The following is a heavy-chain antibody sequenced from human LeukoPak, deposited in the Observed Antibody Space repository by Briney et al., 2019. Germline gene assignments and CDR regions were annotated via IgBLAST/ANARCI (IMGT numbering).Heavy chain of an antibody. V-gene: IGHV4-4*07. CDR2: IYTSGST. D-gene: IGHD2-8*01. Sequence: SETLSLTCTASGGSISSYYWSWIRQPAGKGLEWIGRIYTSGSTNYNPSLKSRVTISVDKSKNQFSLKLSSVTAADTAVYYCARDNGAAPYMDVWGKGTTVTVSS. J-gene: IGHJ6*03. CDR3: ARDNGAAPYMDV. CDR1: GGSISSYY.